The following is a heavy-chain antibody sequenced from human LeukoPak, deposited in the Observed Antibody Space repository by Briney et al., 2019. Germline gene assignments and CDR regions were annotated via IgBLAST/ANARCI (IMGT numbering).Heavy chain of an antibody. J-gene: IGHJ4*02. CDR1: GFTFSSYS. CDR3: AREGLIAAAGKHFDY. V-gene: IGHV3-21*01. D-gene: IGHD6-13*01. CDR2: ISSSSSYI. Sequence: GGSLRLSCAASGFTFSSYSMNWVRQAPGKGLEWVSSISSSSSYIYYADSVKGRFTISRDNAKNSLYLQMNSLRAEDTAVYYCAREGLIAAAGKHFDYWGQGTLVTVSS.